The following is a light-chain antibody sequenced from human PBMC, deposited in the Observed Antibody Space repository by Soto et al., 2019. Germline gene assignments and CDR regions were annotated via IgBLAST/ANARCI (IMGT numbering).Light chain of an antibody. CDR3: AAWDDSLTGPV. J-gene: IGLJ1*01. CDR2: SNN. V-gene: IGLV1-44*01. CDR1: SSNIGSNT. Sequence: QSVLTQPPSASGTPGQRVTISCSGSSSNIGSNTVNWYQQLPGTAPKLLIYSNNQRPSGVSDRFSGSKSGPSASLAISGHQSEDGSDYYCAAWDDSLTGPVFGTGTKLTVL.